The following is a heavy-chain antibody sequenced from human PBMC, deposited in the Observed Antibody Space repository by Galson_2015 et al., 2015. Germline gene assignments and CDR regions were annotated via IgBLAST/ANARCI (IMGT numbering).Heavy chain of an antibody. V-gene: IGHV1-46*04. CDR2: INPSGAAT. J-gene: IGHJ4*02. CDR3: ARELGGTYYFDY. D-gene: IGHD3-10*01. Sequence: SVKVSCKASGYTFTNYFIQWVRQAPGQGLEWVGAINPSGAATFYAQKLQGRVTMTRDTPTSTVYVELSSLGSEDTAVYYYARELGGTYYFDYWGLGTLVTVSS. CDR1: GYTFTNYF.